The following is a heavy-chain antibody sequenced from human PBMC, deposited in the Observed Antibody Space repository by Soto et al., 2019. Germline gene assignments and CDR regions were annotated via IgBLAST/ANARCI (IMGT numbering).Heavy chain of an antibody. Sequence: LSLTCAASGFTFSSYSMNWVRQAPGKGLEWVSYISSSSSTIYYADSVKGRFTISRDNAKNSLYLQMNSLRAEDTAVYYCARAVDIVVVPAAFDYWGQGTLVTVSS. V-gene: IGHV3-48*04. J-gene: IGHJ4*02. CDR2: ISSSSSTI. D-gene: IGHD2-2*03. CDR3: ARAVDIVVVPAAFDY. CDR1: GFTFSSYS.